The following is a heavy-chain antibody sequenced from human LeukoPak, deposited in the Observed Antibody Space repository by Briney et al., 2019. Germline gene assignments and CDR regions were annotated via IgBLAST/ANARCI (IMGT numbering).Heavy chain of an antibody. D-gene: IGHD6-13*01. CDR3: ASSLGSGYAFDI. J-gene: IGHJ3*02. Sequence: SLRLSCAASGFTFDDYAMHWVRQAPGKGLEWVSGISWNSGSIGYADSVKGRFTISRDNAKNSLYLQMNSLRAEDTAVYYCASSLGSGYAFDIWGQGTMVTVSS. V-gene: IGHV3-9*01. CDR1: GFTFDDYA. CDR2: ISWNSGSI.